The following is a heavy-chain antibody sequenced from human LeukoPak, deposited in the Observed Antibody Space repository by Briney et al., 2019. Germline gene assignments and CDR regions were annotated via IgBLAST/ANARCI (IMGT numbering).Heavy chain of an antibody. CDR2: IYYSGST. CDR1: GGSISSYY. Sequence: PSETLALTCTVSGGSISSYYWSWIRQPPGKGLEWIGYIYYSGSTNYNPSLKSRVTISVDTSKNQFSLKLSSVTAADTAVYYCASKRIYGDGYFQHWGQGPLDTVSS. V-gene: IGHV4-59*01. J-gene: IGHJ1*01. D-gene: IGHD4-17*01. CDR3: ASKRIYGDGYFQH.